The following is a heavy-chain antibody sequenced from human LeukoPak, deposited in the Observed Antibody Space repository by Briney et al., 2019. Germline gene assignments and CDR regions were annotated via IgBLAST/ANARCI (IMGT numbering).Heavy chain of an antibody. D-gene: IGHD2-15*01. CDR3: ARDLNRYCGGSCYGAY. J-gene: IGHJ4*02. CDR1: GYTFTSYG. V-gene: IGHV1-18*01. Sequence: ASVKVSCKASGYTFTSYGISWVRQAPGQGLEWMGWISAYNGNTNYAQKLQGRVTMTTDTSTSTAYMELRSLRSDDTAVYYCARDLNRYCGGSCYGAYWGQGTLVTVSS. CDR2: ISAYNGNT.